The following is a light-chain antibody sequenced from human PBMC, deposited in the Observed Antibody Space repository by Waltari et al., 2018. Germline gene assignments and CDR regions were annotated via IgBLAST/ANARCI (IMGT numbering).Light chain of an antibody. Sequence: IVLTQSPGTLSLSPGDRATLSCRASQSVSSSYLGWYQQKPGQAPMLLIYAASSRATGIPDRFSGSGSGTDFTLTISRLEPEDFAVYYCQQYGSSPRTFGQGTKVEIK. CDR1: QSVSSSY. CDR3: QQYGSSPRT. CDR2: AAS. V-gene: IGKV3-20*01. J-gene: IGKJ1*01.